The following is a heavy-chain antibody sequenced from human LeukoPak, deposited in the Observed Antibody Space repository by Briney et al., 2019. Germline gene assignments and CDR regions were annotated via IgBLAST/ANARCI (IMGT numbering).Heavy chain of an antibody. V-gene: IGHV4-59*01. CDR2: IYYSGST. J-gene: IGHJ6*02. CDR1: GGSISSYY. CDR3: ARGRSNYYGMDV. D-gene: IGHD1-26*01. Sequence: SETLSLTCSVSGGSISSYYWTWIRQPPGKGLEWIGYIYYSGSTNYNPSLKSRVTISVDTSKNQFSLKLSSVTAADTAVYYCARGRSNYYGMDVWGQGTTVTVSS.